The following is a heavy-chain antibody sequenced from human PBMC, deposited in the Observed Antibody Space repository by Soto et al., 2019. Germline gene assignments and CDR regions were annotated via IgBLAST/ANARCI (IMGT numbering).Heavy chain of an antibody. Sequence: PSGTLALTCTVSWGSINNYFWGWVRQPPGKGLGWIGYIYYSWNTNYNPSLKSRLTISVDTSKDQFSLKLSSVTAADTAVYYCARLGGSYAVPHFDYWGQGTLVTVSS. CDR2: IYYSWNT. CDR1: WGSINNYF. J-gene: IGHJ4*02. V-gene: IGHV4-59*12. D-gene: IGHD1-26*01. CDR3: ARLGGSYAVPHFDY.